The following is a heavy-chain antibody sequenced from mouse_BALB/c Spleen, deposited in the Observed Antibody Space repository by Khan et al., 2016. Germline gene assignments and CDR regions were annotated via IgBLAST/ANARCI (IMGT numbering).Heavy chain of an antibody. CDR2: IWGDGST. D-gene: IGHD1-2*01. CDR1: GFSLTGYG. CDR3: ARDNYGYGPGYFDV. V-gene: IGHV2-6-7*01. J-gene: IGHJ1*01. Sequence: QVQLKESGPGLVAPSQSLSITCTVSGFSLTGYGVNWVRQPPGKGLEWLGMIWGDGSTDYNSALKSRLSFSNDNSKSQVFLKMNSLQTDDTARYYCARDNYGYGPGYFDVWGAGTTVTVSS.